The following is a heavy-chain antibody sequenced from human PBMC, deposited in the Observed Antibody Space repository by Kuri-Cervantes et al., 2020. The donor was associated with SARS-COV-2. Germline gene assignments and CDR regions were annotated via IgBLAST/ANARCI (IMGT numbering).Heavy chain of an antibody. CDR1: GFTFSNYD. J-gene: IGHJ4*02. V-gene: IGHV3-23*01. CDR2: ISDGGKIT. Sequence: GGSLRLSCAASGFTFSNYDLSWVRQAPGKGLEWVATISDGGKITYYADSVKGRFTISRDNSKNTLYLQMNSLRTEDTALYYCARESSSRNGLIDYWGQGTLVTVSS. D-gene: IGHD6-13*01. CDR3: ARESSSRNGLIDY.